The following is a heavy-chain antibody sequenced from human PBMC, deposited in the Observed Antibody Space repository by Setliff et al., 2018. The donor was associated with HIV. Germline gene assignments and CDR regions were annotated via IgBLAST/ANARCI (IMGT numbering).Heavy chain of an antibody. Sequence: PSETLSLTCAVYGGSFSGYYWSWIRQPPGKGLEWIGEINDSGSTNNNPSLKSRVAISVDTSKNQFSLKLSSVTAADTAVYYCARDLRGDSVPATAAKSFDIWGQGTLVTVSS. CDR2: INDSGST. CDR3: ARDLRGDSVPATAAKSFDI. V-gene: IGHV4-34*01. CDR1: GGSFSGYY. D-gene: IGHD2-21*02. J-gene: IGHJ3*02.